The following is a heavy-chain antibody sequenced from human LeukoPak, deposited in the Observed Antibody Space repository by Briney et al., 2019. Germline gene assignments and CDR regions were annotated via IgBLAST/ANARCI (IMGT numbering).Heavy chain of an antibody. CDR1: GYTFTGYY. D-gene: IGHD6-6*01. Sequence: ASVKVSCKASGYTFTGYYMHWVRQAPGQGLEWMGGIIPIFGTANYAQKFQGRVTITTDESTSTAYMELSSLRSEDTAVYYCARGVPVDYWGQGTLVTVSS. J-gene: IGHJ4*02. CDR3: ARGVPVDY. CDR2: IIPIFGTA. V-gene: IGHV1-69*05.